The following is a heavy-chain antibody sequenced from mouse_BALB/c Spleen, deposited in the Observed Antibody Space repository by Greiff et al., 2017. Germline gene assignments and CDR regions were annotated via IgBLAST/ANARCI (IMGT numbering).Heavy chain of an antibody. CDR1: GFTFSSYG. V-gene: IGHV5-6*01. CDR3: ARQLYGNYVDY. D-gene: IGHD2-1*01. CDR2: ISSGGSYT. Sequence: EVQLVESGGDLVKPGGSLKLSCAASGFTFSSYGMSWVRQTPDKRLEWVATISSGGSYTYYPDSVKGRFTISRDNAKNTLYLQMSSLKSEDTAMYYCARQLYGNYVDYWGQGTTRTVSS. J-gene: IGHJ2*01.